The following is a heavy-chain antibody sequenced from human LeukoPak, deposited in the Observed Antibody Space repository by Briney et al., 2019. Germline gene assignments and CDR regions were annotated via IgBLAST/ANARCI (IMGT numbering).Heavy chain of an antibody. CDR1: GFTHGSQD. CDR3: VREARGYHYTYFDY. CDR2: VSSGFHA. J-gene: IGHJ4*02. Sequence: GGSLRLSCTSSGFTHGSQDMHWVREILGQGLEWVAAVSSGFHAFFADSVQGRFTVSREDARNSLYLQMNSLRAGDTAVYYCVREARGYHYTYFDYWGQGTLVTVSS. D-gene: IGHD5-18*01. V-gene: IGHV3-13*01.